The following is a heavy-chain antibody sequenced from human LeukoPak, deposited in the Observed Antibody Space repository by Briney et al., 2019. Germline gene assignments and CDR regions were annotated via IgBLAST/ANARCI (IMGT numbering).Heavy chain of an antibody. CDR1: GGSISSSSYY. V-gene: IGHV3-7*04. CDR2: IKQDGSKK. Sequence: ETLSLTCTVSGGSISSSSYYWGWIRQPPGKGLEWVANIKQDGSKKSYVDSVKGRFTISRDNAKNSLYLQMNSLRAEDTAIYYCTRVGYIDEGIDYWGQGTLVTVSS. J-gene: IGHJ4*02. CDR3: TRVGYIDEGIDY. D-gene: IGHD5-24*01.